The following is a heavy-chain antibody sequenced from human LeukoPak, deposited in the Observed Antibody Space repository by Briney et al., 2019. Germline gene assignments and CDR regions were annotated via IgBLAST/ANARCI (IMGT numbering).Heavy chain of an antibody. V-gene: IGHV4-34*01. Sequence: SETLSLTCAVYGGSFSGYYWSWIRQPPGKGLEWIGEINHSGSTNYNPSLKSRVTISVDTSKNQFSLKLSSVTAADTAVYYCTSDLIEMTTVTRGVDYWGQGTLVTVSS. CDR2: INHSGST. CDR3: TSDLIEMTTVTRGVDY. J-gene: IGHJ4*02. D-gene: IGHD4-17*01. CDR1: GGSFSGYY.